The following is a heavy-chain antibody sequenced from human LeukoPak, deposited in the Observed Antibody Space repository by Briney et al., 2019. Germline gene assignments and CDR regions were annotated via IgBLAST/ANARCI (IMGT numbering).Heavy chain of an antibody. CDR1: GFTFSSYT. CDR2: ISSGGGVT. CDR3: AKDPRVATIEIFDY. Sequence: PGVSLRLSCAASGFTFSSYTMSWVRQAPGKGLEWVSSISSGGGVTYYADSVKGRFTISRDNSKNTLYLQMNSLRAEDTAVYYCAKDPRVATIEIFDYWGQGTLVTVSS. V-gene: IGHV3-23*01. D-gene: IGHD5-12*01. J-gene: IGHJ4*02.